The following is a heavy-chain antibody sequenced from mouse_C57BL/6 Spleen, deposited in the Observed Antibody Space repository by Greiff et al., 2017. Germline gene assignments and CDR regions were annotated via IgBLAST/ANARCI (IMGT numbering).Heavy chain of an antibody. V-gene: IGHV1-80*01. CDR2: IYPGDGDT. D-gene: IGHD1-1*01. Sequence: QVQLQQSGAELVKPGASVKISCKASGYAFSSYWMNWVKQRPGKGLEWIGQIYPGDGDTNYNGKFKGKATLTADKSSSTAYMQLSSLTSEDSAVYFCASPHYYGRSYYAMDYWGQGTSVTVSS. J-gene: IGHJ4*01. CDR3: ASPHYYGRSYYAMDY. CDR1: GYAFSSYW.